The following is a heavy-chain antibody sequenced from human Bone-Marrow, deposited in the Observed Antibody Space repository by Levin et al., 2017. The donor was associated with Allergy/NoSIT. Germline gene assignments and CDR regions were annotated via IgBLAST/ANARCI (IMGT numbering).Heavy chain of an antibody. J-gene: IGHJ4*02. CDR3: ASMRPYGTTWAGFFDD. D-gene: IGHD1-14*01. Sequence: HAGGSLRLSCAASGFSFSATVMSWVRQAPGKGLEWVSVIRSGGDRYLADSVKGRFSISRDNSKNTLYLQMNSLRVEDTAVYYCASMRPYGTTWAGFFDDWGQGSLVTVSS. CDR2: IRSGGDR. V-gene: IGHV3-23*01. CDR1: GFSFSATV.